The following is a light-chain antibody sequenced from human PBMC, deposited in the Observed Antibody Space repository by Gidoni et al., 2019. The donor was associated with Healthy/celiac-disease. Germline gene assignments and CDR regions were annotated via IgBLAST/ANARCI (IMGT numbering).Light chain of an antibody. J-gene: IGKJ1*01. CDR3: QQYGSSSWK. V-gene: IGKV3-20*01. CDR2: GAS. CDR1: QSVSSSY. Sequence: EIVFTQSPGTLSLSPGERATLSCRASQSVSSSYLAWDQQKPGQPPRLLICGASSRATGNPDRFSGSGYGTDLTLTISRLEDEDVAVYYCQQYGSSSWKFGQGTKVEIK.